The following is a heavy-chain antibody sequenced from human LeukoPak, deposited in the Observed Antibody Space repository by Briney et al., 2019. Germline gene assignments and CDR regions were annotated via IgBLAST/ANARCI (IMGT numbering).Heavy chain of an antibody. CDR3: GSENGGLYFDY. CDR1: GFTFSSYG. J-gene: IGHJ4*02. Sequence: PGGSLRLSCAASGFTFSSYGMHWVRQAPGKGLEWVAVIWYDGSNKYYADSVKGRFTISRDNSKNTLYLQMNSLRAEDTAVYYCGSENGGLYFDYWGQGTLVTVSS. D-gene: IGHD2-8*01. V-gene: IGHV3-33*01. CDR2: IWYDGSNK.